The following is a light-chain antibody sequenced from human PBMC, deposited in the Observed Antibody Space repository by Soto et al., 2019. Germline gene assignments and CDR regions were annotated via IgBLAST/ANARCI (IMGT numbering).Light chain of an antibody. CDR2: KAS. Sequence: DIQMTQFPSTLSESVGDRVTITCRASRSINTWLAWYQQKPGKAPKLLIHKASNLQSGVPSRFSGSGSETEFTLTISSLQPDDFATYYCQQYNSYWTFGQGTRVEIK. J-gene: IGKJ1*01. CDR3: QQYNSYWT. CDR1: RSINTW. V-gene: IGKV1-5*03.